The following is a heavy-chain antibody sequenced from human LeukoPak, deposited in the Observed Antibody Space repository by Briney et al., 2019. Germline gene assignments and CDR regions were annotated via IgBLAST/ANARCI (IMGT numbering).Heavy chain of an antibody. Sequence: PSETLSLTCTVSGGSISSSSYYWGWIRQPPGKGLEWIGSIYYSGSTYYNPSLKSRVTISVDTSKNQFSLKLSSVTAADTAVYYCARSIAVAGTEYWGQGTLVTVSS. D-gene: IGHD6-19*01. CDR3: ARSIAVAGTEY. CDR1: GGSISSSSYY. V-gene: IGHV4-39*01. CDR2: IYYSGST. J-gene: IGHJ4*02.